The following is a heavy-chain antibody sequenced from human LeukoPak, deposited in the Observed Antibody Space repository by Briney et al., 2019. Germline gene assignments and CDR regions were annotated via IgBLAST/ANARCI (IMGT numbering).Heavy chain of an antibody. CDR3: ARDFSYGVKGAFEY. V-gene: IGHV3-30*02. CDR2: LRYDGSDK. CDR1: GFTFSLFG. D-gene: IGHD3-10*01. J-gene: IGHJ4*02. Sequence: PSGGSLRLSCAASGFTFSLFGMHGVRQGPGKGLEWVAFLRYDGSDKSYAESVKGRFIISRDNSKNILYVQMDSLRTEDTGVYFCARDFSYGVKGAFEYWGQGTLVTVSS.